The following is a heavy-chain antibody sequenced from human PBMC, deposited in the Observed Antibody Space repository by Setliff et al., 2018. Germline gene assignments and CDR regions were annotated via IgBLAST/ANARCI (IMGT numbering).Heavy chain of an antibody. J-gene: IGHJ4*02. D-gene: IGHD3-10*01. CDR3: ARAGMASLHRKGVFEH. Sequence: ASVKVSCKASGYAFSSYYMYWVRQAPGQGLDWMGTINTGGGSASIVDQFRGRVTMTRDTSTSTIYLELTSLRSDDTAVYYCARAGMASLHRKGVFEHWGQGTLVTVSS. CDR2: INTGGGSA. CDR1: GYAFSSYY. V-gene: IGHV1-46*01.